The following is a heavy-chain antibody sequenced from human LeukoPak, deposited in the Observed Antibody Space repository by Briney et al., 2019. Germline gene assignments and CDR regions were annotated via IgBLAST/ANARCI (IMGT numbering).Heavy chain of an antibody. V-gene: IGHV3-23*01. J-gene: IGHJ4*02. D-gene: IGHD6-13*01. CDR1: GFTFNIYA. CDR3: AKDVQAAAGTIPYYY. Sequence: GGSLRLSCAASGFTFNIYAMRWVRRAPEKGLEWVSAISGSGGSTYYADSVKGRFTISRDNSKNTLYLQMNSLRAEDTAVYYCAKDVQAAAGTIPYYYWGQGTLVTVSS. CDR2: ISGSGGST.